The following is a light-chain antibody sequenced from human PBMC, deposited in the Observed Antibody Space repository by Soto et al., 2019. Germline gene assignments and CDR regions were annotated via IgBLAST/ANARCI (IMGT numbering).Light chain of an antibody. Sequence: QSARTQPTSVAGSPGQSITISCTGNHNDIGTYDYVSWYQQHPGRAPRLLIYGVTTRPSGISDRFSASKSGLTASLTISGLQPEDEADYYCSSFTSNRIYVFGPGTRSPS. J-gene: IGLJ1*01. CDR2: GVT. CDR3: SSFTSNRIYV. CDR1: HNDIGTYDY. V-gene: IGLV2-14*03.